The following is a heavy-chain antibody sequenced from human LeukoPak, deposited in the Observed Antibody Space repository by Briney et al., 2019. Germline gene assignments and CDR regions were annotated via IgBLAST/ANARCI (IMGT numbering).Heavy chain of an antibody. D-gene: IGHD6-19*01. CDR3: ARGFSGQSGAEYFQH. CDR1: GYTFTSYV. Sequence: ASVKVSCKASGYTFTSYVISWLRQAPGQGLDWMGLISAYNGNTNYAQKLQGRVTMTTDTSTSTAYMELRSLRSDDTAVYYCARGFSGQSGAEYFQHWGQGTLVTVSS. J-gene: IGHJ1*01. CDR2: ISAYNGNT. V-gene: IGHV1-18*01.